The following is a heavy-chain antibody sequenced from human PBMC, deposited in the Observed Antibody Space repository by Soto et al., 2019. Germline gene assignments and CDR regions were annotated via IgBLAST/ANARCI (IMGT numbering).Heavy chain of an antibody. CDR3: AATNWGYYYYGMDV. Sequence: GGSLRLSCAASGFTFSSYAMSWVRQAPGKGLEWVSAISGSGGSTYYADSVKGRFTISRDNSKNTLYLQMNSLRAEDTAVYYCAATNWGYYYYGMDVWGQGTTVTVSS. CDR2: ISGSGGST. CDR1: GFTFSSYA. V-gene: IGHV3-23*01. J-gene: IGHJ6*02. D-gene: IGHD7-27*01.